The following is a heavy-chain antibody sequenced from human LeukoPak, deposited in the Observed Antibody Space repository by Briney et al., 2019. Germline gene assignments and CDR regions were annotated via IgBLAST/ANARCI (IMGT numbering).Heavy chain of an antibody. CDR2: IYYSGST. Sequence: KSSETLSLTCTVSGGSISSGDYYWSWIRQHPGKGLEWIGYIYYSGSTYYNPSLKSRVTISVDTSKNQFSLKLSSVTAADTAVYYCARGRDTAMVSPSIDYWGQGTLVTVSS. CDR1: GGSISSGDYY. J-gene: IGHJ4*02. CDR3: ARGRDTAMVSPSIDY. V-gene: IGHV4-30-4*01. D-gene: IGHD5-18*01.